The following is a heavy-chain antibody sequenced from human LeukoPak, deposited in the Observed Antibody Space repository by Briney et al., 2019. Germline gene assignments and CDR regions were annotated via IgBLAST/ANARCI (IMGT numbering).Heavy chain of an antibody. V-gene: IGHV3-23*01. Sequence: GGSLRLSCEASGFSSSNYDMGWVRQAPGKGPEWVSSISGSSGRAYYPDSVKGRFTISRNNSKNILYLQMNSLTAEDTGLYYCARDPAGYKSAWYNLDLWGQGTLVTVSS. CDR2: ISGSSGRA. CDR1: GFSSSNYD. D-gene: IGHD6-19*01. CDR3: ARDPAGYKSAWYNLDL. J-gene: IGHJ5*02.